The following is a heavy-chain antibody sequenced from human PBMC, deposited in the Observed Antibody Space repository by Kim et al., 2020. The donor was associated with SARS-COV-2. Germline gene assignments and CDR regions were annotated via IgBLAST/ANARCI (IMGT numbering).Heavy chain of an antibody. Sequence: TYYNPSLKSRVTISVDTSKNQFSLKLSSVTAADTAVYYCARGYYYDRRDYWGQGTLVTVSS. D-gene: IGHD3-22*01. J-gene: IGHJ4*02. V-gene: IGHV4-39*07. CDR3: ARGYYYDRRDY. CDR2: T.